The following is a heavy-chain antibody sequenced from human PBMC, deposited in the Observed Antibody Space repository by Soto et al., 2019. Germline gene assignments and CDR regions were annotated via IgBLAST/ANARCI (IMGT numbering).Heavy chain of an antibody. CDR1: GFTFSSYG. J-gene: IGHJ4*02. Sequence: QVQLVESGGGVVQPGRSLRLSCAASGFTFSSYGMHWVRQAPGKGLEWVAVISYDGSNKYYADSVKGRFTISRDNSKNTLYLQMNSLRAEDTAGYYWAKGTGTTGGWDYWGQGTLVTVSS. V-gene: IGHV3-30*18. D-gene: IGHD1-7*01. CDR3: AKGTGTTGGWDY. CDR2: ISYDGSNK.